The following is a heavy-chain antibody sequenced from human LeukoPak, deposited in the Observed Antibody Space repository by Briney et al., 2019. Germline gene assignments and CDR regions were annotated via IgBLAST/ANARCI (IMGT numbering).Heavy chain of an antibody. Sequence: SETLSLTCAVSGYSITSGFSWGWIRQPPGKGLEWVGTISHSGTTDYKSTLESRLTISMDTSKNLFSLRLTSVTAADTAVYYCAREGAVPGIDPWGQGTLVTVSS. CDR1: GYSITSGFS. V-gene: IGHV4-38-2*02. CDR3: AREGAVPGIDP. J-gene: IGHJ5*02. CDR2: ISHSGTT. D-gene: IGHD3-16*01.